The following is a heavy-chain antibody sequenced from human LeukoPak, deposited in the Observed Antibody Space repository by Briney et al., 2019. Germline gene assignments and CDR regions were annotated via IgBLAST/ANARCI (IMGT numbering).Heavy chain of an antibody. Sequence: SETLSLTCTVSGGSVSSVSNDYWTWIRQPPGKGLEWIGYIYYSGSTSYKPSLKSRVTISVDSSKNQFSLKLTSVTAADTAVYYCARTTEGGYRYGYYYYYMDVWGEGTTVTISS. V-gene: IGHV4-61*01. CDR3: ARTTEGGYRYGYYYYYMDV. CDR1: GGSVSSVSNDY. J-gene: IGHJ6*03. D-gene: IGHD5-18*01. CDR2: IYYSGST.